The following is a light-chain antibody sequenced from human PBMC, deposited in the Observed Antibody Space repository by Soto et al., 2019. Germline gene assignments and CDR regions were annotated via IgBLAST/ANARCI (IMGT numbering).Light chain of an antibody. Sequence: EVVLTQSPDTLSLPPGERATLSCRASQSISSYLAWYQQKPGQAPRLLIYDAPTRASGIPDRFSGSGSGTDFTLTISRLEPEDSAVYYCQQYGSSPTWTFGQGTKVDIK. V-gene: IGKV3-20*01. CDR2: DAP. J-gene: IGKJ1*01. CDR3: QQYGSSPTWT. CDR1: QSISSY.